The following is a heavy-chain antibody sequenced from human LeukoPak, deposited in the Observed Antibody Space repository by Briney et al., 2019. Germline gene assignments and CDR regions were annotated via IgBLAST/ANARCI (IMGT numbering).Heavy chain of an antibody. CDR3: AKDAYSGNYYFDY. V-gene: IGHV3-21*04. CDR2: ISSSSSYI. CDR1: GFTFSGYS. J-gene: IGHJ4*02. Sequence: GGSLRLSCAASGFTFSGYSMDWVRQAPGKGLEWVSSISSSSSYIYYADSVKGRFTVSRDNSKNTLYLQMNSLRAEDTAVYHCAKDAYSGNYYFDYWGQGTLVTVSA. D-gene: IGHD1-26*01.